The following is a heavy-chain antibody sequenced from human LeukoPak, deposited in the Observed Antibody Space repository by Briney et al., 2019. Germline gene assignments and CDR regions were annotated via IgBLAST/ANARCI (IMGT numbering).Heavy chain of an antibody. Sequence: PGGSLRLSCAASGFTFSSYAMHWVRQAPGKGLEWVAVISYDGSNKYYADSVKGRFTISRDNAKNSLYLQMNSLRAEDTAVYYCARSTAMVSRPTDYWGQGTLVTVSS. CDR2: ISYDGSNK. CDR3: ARSTAMVSRPTDY. J-gene: IGHJ4*02. D-gene: IGHD5-18*01. V-gene: IGHV3-30-3*01. CDR1: GFTFSSYA.